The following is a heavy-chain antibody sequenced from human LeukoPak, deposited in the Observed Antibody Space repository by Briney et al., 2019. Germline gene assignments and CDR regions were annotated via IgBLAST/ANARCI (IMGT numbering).Heavy chain of an antibody. CDR2: IYNSGTT. J-gene: IGHJ2*01. V-gene: IGHV4-4*07. Sequence: SETLPLTCTVSGFSFSSYYWTWIRQPAGKGLEWIGRIYNSGTTNYSPSLESRVTMSLDTSKNRFALSLSSVTAADTAVYYCARDRLGATGHWRIDVWGRGTLVTVSS. CDR3: ARDRLGATGHWRIDV. CDR1: GFSFSSYY. D-gene: IGHD1-26*01.